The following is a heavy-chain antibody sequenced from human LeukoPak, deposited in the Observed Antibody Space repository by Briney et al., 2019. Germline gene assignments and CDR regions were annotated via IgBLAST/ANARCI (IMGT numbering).Heavy chain of an antibody. D-gene: IGHD3-10*01. CDR3: AKVGITMVRGTHQQATPYYYYMGV. V-gene: IGHV3-23*01. CDR2: IFGSGGSA. J-gene: IGHJ6*03. CDR1: GFTFNSYA. Sequence: GGSLRLSCVASGFTFNSYAMYWVRQAPGKGLEWISGIFGSGGSAHYADSVKGRFTISRDNSKNTLYLQMNSLRAEDTAVYYCAKVGITMVRGTHQQATPYYYYMGVWGKGTTVTVSS.